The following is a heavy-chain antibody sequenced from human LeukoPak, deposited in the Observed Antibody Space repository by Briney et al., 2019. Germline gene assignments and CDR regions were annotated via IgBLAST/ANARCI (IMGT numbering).Heavy chain of an antibody. D-gene: IGHD2-2*01. Sequence: SVKVSCKASGGTFSSYAISWVRQAPGQGLEWMGGIIPIFGTANYAQKFQGRVTITADESTSTAYMELSSLRSEDTAVYYCARWEVVPAANGPLDYWGQGTLVTVSS. J-gene: IGHJ4*02. CDR3: ARWEVVPAANGPLDY. V-gene: IGHV1-69*13. CDR2: IIPIFGTA. CDR1: GGTFSSYA.